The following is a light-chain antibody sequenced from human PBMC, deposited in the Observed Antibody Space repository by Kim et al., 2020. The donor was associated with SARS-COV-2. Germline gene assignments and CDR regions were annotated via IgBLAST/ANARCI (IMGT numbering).Light chain of an antibody. CDR2: GRT. J-gene: IGLJ3*02. CDR1: SLRSYY. Sequence: VALGQTVKTTCQGDSLRSYYASWYQQKPGKAPLLVMYGRTNRPSGIPGRFSGSASGDTASLPITGAQAEDEADYYCCCRDRNAGRVFGRGTQLTVL. V-gene: IGLV3-19*01. CDR3: CCRDRNAGRV.